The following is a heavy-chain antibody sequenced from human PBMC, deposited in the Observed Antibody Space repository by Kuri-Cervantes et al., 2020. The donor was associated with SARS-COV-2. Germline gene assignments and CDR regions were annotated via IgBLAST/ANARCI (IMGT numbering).Heavy chain of an antibody. D-gene: IGHD2-2*01. CDR2: INPNNGNT. CDR3: ARDIYSPNCSSTSCPYYYYYGMDV. Sequence: ASVKVSCKASGYIFTDYYMHWVRQAPGQELGWMGRINPNNGNTNYAQKVQGRVTMTTDTSTNTAYMELRSLRSDDTAVYYCARDIYSPNCSSTSCPYYYYYGMDVWGQGTTVTVSS. J-gene: IGHJ6*02. V-gene: IGHV1/OR15-1*04. CDR1: GYIFTDYY.